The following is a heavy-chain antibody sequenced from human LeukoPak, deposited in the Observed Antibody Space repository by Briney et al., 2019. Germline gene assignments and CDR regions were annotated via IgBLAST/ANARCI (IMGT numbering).Heavy chain of an antibody. CDR1: GGSISSSSYY. CDR2: IYYSGST. CDR3: ARLRYSGSYWDY. J-gene: IGHJ4*02. Sequence: SETLSLTCTVSGGSISSSSYYWGWIRQPPGKGLEWIGSIYYSGSTYYNPSLKSRVTISVDTSKNQFSLKLSSVTAADTAVYYCARLRYSGSYWDYWGQGTLVTVSS. V-gene: IGHV4-39*01. D-gene: IGHD1-26*01.